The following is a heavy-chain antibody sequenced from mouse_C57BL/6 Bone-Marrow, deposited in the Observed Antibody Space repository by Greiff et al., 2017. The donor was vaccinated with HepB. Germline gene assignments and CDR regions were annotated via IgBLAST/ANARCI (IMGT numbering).Heavy chain of an antibody. CDR1: GFSLSTSGMG. CDR2: IYWDDDK. Sequence: QVTLKECGPGILQSSQTLSLTCSFSGFSLSTSGMGVSWIRQPSGKGLEWLAHIYWDDDKRYNPSLKSRLTISKDTSRNQVFLKITSVDTADTATYYCARRPHYYGSSSGGFDYWGQGTTLTVSS. V-gene: IGHV8-12*01. D-gene: IGHD1-1*01. J-gene: IGHJ2*01. CDR3: ARRPHYYGSSSGGFDY.